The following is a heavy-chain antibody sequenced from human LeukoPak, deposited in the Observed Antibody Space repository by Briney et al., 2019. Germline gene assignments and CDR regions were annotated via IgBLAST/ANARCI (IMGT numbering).Heavy chain of an antibody. CDR2: ISAYNGNT. V-gene: IGHV1-18*01. Sequence: ASVKVSCKASGYTFTSYGISWVRQAPGQGLEWMGWISAYNGNTNYAQKLQGRVTMTTDTSTSTAYMELRSLRSDDTAVYYCARVESQSSSWGGYYYYMDVWGKGTTVTVSS. D-gene: IGHD6-13*01. CDR1: GYTFTSYG. J-gene: IGHJ6*03. CDR3: ARVESQSSSWGGYYYYMDV.